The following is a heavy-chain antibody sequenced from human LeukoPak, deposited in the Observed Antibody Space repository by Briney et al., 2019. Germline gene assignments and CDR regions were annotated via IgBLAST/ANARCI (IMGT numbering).Heavy chain of an antibody. Sequence: GASVKVSCKASGYTFTSYAMNWVRQAPGQGLEWMGWINTNTGNPTYAQGFTGRFVFSLDTSVSTAYLQISSLKAEDTAVYYCARVPLIAVAGMWWYYGMDVWGQGTTVTVSS. CDR2: INTNTGNP. CDR1: GYTFTSYA. J-gene: IGHJ6*02. V-gene: IGHV7-4-1*02. CDR3: ARVPLIAVAGMWWYYGMDV. D-gene: IGHD6-19*01.